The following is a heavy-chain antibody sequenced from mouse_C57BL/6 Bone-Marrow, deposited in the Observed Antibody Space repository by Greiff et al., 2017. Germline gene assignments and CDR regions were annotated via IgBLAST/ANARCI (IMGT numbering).Heavy chain of an antibody. V-gene: IGHV1-55*01. CDR2: IYPGSGST. CDR1: GYTFTSYW. D-gene: IGHD2-1*01. J-gene: IGHJ4*01. CDR3: AREMVTTYYAMDY. Sequence: QVQLQQPGAELVKPGASVTMSCKASGYTFTSYWITWVKQRPGQGLEWIGDIYPGSGSTNYNEKFKSKATLTVDTSSSTAYMQLSSLTSEDSAVYYCAREMVTTYYAMDYWGQGTSVTVSS.